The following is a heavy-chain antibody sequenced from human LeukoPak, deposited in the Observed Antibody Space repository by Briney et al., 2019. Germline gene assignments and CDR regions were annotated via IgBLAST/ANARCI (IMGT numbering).Heavy chain of an antibody. D-gene: IGHD5-18*01. CDR3: AEDRYSYAFEYFQH. Sequence: PGGSLRLSCAASGFTFSSYGMHWVRQAPGKGLEWVAVIWYDGSNKYYADSVKGRFTISRDNSKNTLYLQMNSLGAEDTAVYYCAEDRYSYAFEYFQHWGQGTLVTVSS. V-gene: IGHV3-30*02. CDR1: GFTFSSYG. J-gene: IGHJ1*01. CDR2: IWYDGSNK.